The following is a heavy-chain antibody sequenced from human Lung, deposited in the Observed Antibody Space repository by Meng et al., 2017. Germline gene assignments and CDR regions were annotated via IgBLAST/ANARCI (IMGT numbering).Heavy chain of an antibody. V-gene: IGHV4-34*01. Sequence: QGHLKQWGEGLLKPSETLSLTCVVSGGSFSDYYWSWIRQPPGKGLEWIGEINHSGSTNYNPSLESRATISVDTSQNNLSLKLSSVTAADSAVYYCARGPTTMAHDFDYWGQGTLVTVSS. CDR3: ARGPTTMAHDFDY. CDR1: GGSFSDYY. D-gene: IGHD4-11*01. CDR2: INHSGST. J-gene: IGHJ4*02.